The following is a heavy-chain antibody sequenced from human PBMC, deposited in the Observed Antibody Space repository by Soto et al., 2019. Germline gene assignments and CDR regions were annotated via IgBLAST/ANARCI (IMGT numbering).Heavy chain of an antibody. D-gene: IGHD4-17*01. CDR3: ARALTTVTTSWFDP. CDR1: GYAFASYG. V-gene: IGHV1-18*01. Sequence: ASVKVSCKASGYAFASYGISWVRQAPGQGLEWMGWISAYNGNTNYAQKLQGRVTMTTDTSTSTAYMELRSLRSDDTAVYYCARALTTVTTSWFDPWGQGTLVTVSS. CDR2: ISAYNGNT. J-gene: IGHJ5*02.